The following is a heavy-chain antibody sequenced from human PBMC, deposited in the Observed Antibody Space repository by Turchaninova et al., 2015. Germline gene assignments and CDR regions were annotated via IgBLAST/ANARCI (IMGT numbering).Heavy chain of an antibody. Sequence: QLQLQESGPELVKPSGTLSLTCAVSGGSIFSSYRGSWVRQPPEKGLEWIGEIFHSGSTNYNPSLKSRVTISVDKSKSQFSLRLSSVTAADTAVYYCAKGTYHFDYWGQGTLVTVSS. CDR2: IFHSGST. V-gene: IGHV4-4*02. CDR3: AKGTYHFDY. CDR1: GGSIFSSYR. J-gene: IGHJ4*02. D-gene: IGHD2-8*01.